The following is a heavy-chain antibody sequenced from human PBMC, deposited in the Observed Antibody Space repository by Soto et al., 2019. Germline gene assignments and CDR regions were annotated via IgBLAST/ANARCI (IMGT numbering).Heavy chain of an antibody. Sequence: SETLSLTCAVYGGSFSGYYWSWIRQPPGKGLEWIGEINHSGSTNYNPSLKSRVTISVDTSKNQFSLKLSSVTAADTAVYYCARVDYDFWSGYALSFDYWGQGTLVTVPS. CDR1: GGSFSGYY. CDR3: ARVDYDFWSGYALSFDY. J-gene: IGHJ4*02. D-gene: IGHD3-3*01. V-gene: IGHV4-34*01. CDR2: INHSGST.